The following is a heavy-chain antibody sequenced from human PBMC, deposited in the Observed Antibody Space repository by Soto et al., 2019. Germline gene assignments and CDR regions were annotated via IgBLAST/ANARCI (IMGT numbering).Heavy chain of an antibody. Sequence: QVELVQSGAEAKKPGSSVKVSCKASGGTFSSYAFSWVRQAPGQGLEWMGGIIPMFNTTNYAQRFQGRVNITADKSTSTAYMELNSLRSEDTAVYYCARDQEMATITDFVYWGQGTLVTVSS. CDR1: GGTFSSYA. D-gene: IGHD5-12*01. J-gene: IGHJ4*02. CDR2: IIPMFNTT. V-gene: IGHV1-69*14. CDR3: ARDQEMATITDFVY.